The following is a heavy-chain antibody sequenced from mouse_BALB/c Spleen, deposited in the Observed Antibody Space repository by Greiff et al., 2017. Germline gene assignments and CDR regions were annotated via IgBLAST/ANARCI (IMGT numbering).Heavy chain of an antibody. J-gene: IGHJ3*01. V-gene: IGHV5-9-4*01. CDR3: ARVAYYRFAY. CDR1: GFTFSSYA. CDR2: ISSGGSYT. Sequence: EVQLVESGGGLVKPGGSLKLSCAASGFTFSSYAMSWVRQSPEKRLEWVAEISSGGSYTYYPDTVTGRFTISRDNAKNTLYLEMSSLRSEDTAMYYCARVAYYRFAYWGQGTLVTVSA. D-gene: IGHD2-10*01.